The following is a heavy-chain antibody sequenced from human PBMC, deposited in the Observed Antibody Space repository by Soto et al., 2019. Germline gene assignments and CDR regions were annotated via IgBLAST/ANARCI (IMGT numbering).Heavy chain of an antibody. J-gene: IGHJ4*02. D-gene: IGHD3-9*01. CDR1: GFTFSSYG. Sequence: PGGSLRLSCAASGFTFSSYGMHWVRQAPGKGLEWVAVISYDGSNKYYADSVKGRFTISRDNSKNTLYLQMNSLRAEDTAVYYCAKSRRYFDYSGFDYWGQGTLVTVSS. CDR2: ISYDGSNK. V-gene: IGHV3-30*18. CDR3: AKSRRYFDYSGFDY.